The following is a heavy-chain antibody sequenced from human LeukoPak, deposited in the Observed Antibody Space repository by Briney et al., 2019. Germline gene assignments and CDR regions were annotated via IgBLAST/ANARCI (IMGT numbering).Heavy chain of an antibody. J-gene: IGHJ3*02. Sequence: SETLSLTCTVSGGSISSSSYYWGWIRQPPGKGLEWIGSMSSSGSTYYNPSLKSRVTISADTSKNQFSLKLSSVTAADTALYYCASSQYSSGDAFDIWGQGTMVTVSS. CDR2: MSSSGST. V-gene: IGHV4-39*01. D-gene: IGHD6-19*01. CDR3: ASSQYSSGDAFDI. CDR1: GGSISSSSYY.